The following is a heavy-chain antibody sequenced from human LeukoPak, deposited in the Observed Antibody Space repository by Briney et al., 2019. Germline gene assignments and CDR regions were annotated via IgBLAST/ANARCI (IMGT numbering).Heavy chain of an antibody. V-gene: IGHV4-31*03. Sequence: TLSLTCTVSGGSISSGGYYWSWIRQHPGKGLEWIGYIYYSGSTYYNPSLKSRVTISVDTSKNQFSLKLSSVTAADTAVYYCARAPVLRYFDWLTPFDYWGQGTLVTVSS. J-gene: IGHJ4*02. CDR3: ARAPVLRYFDWLTPFDY. CDR2: IYYSGST. CDR1: GGSISSGGYY. D-gene: IGHD3-9*01.